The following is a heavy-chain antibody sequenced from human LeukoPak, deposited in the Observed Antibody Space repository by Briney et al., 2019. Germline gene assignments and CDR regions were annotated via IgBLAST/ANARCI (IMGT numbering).Heavy chain of an antibody. J-gene: IGHJ5*02. CDR3: ARGPLEFCSGGSCYSGRNWFDP. Sequence: ASVKVSCKASEYTLTAYYMHWMRQAPGQGLEWMGWINPNTGDTNYAQKFQGRVTMTRDTSMSTAYMRFDDTAVYYCARGPLEFCSGGSCYSGRNWFDPWGQGTLVTVSS. V-gene: IGHV1-2*02. CDR1: EYTLTAYY. D-gene: IGHD2-15*01. CDR2: INPNTGDT.